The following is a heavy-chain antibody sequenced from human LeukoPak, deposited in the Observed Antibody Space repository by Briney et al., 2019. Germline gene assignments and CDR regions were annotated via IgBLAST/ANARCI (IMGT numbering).Heavy chain of an antibody. CDR1: GGSISSYY. V-gene: IGHV4-34*01. CDR2: VNHSGST. J-gene: IGHJ4*02. D-gene: IGHD6-6*01. CDR3: ARGRIAARRSILFDY. Sequence: SETLSLTCTVSGGSISSYYCSWIRQPPGKGLEWIGEVNHSGSTNYNPSLKSRVTISVGTSKYQFSLKLSSVTAADTAVYYCARGRIAARRSILFDYWGQGTLVTVSS.